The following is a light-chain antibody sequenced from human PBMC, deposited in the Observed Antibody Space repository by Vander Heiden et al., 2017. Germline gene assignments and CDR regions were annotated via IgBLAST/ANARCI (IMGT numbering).Light chain of an antibody. CDR3: QQRSNWPPS. J-gene: IGKJ1*01. Sequence: PATLSLSPGESATLSCRASQSVSSYLAWYQQKPGQAPRLLIYDASNRATGIPARFSGSGSGTDFTLTISSLEPEDFAVYYCQQRSNWPPSFGQGTKVEIK. CDR2: DAS. V-gene: IGKV3-11*01. CDR1: QSVSSY.